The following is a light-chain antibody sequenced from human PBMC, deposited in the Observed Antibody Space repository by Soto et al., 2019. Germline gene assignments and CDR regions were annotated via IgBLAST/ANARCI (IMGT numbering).Light chain of an antibody. Sequence: EIVMTQSPATLSMSPGEGATLSCRASQSVRTSLAWYQQKPGQAPRLLIYNVFNRATGIPARFSGSGSGTEFPLTISRLQSEDFAVYYCQQYDNWRTFGQGTKVEIK. J-gene: IGKJ1*01. CDR2: NVF. V-gene: IGKV3-15*01. CDR1: QSVRTS. CDR3: QQYDNWRT.